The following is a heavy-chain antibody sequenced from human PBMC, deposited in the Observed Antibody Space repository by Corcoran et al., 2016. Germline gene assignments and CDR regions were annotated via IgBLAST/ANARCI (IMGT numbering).Heavy chain of an antibody. CDR3: ARLAVVAGKNTHFDH. D-gene: IGHD2-15*01. J-gene: IGHJ4*02. V-gene: IGHV5-51*01. Sequence: EVQLVQSGAEVKKPGESLKISCQASGYTFTTYWVGWVRQMPGKGLEWMGIIYPGDSDASYSLSFQGQVTISADKSINTAYVQWSSLKASDTAIYYCARLAVVAGKNTHFDHWGQGTVVTVSS. CDR2: IYPGDSDA. CDR1: GYTFTTYW.